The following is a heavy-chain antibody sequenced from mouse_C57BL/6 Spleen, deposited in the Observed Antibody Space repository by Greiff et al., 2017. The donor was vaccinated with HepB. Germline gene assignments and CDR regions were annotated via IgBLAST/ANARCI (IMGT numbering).Heavy chain of an antibody. J-gene: IGHJ2*01. V-gene: IGHV3-6*01. CDR3: ARATGDFDY. CDR1: GYSITSGYY. CDR2: ISYDGSN. Sequence: VQLKESGPGLVKPSQSLSLTCSVTGYSITSGYYWNWIRQFPGNKLEWMGYISYDGSNNYNPSLKNRISITRDTSKNQFFLKLNSVTTEDTATYYCARATGDFDYWGQGTTLTVSS.